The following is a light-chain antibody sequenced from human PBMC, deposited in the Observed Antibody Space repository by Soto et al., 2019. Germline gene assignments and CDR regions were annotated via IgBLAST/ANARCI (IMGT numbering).Light chain of an antibody. Sequence: QSVLPKPPPASAPPGQKVTMSCSGGSSNIKNYYVFWHQQLPGTAPKLLIYENDKRPSGIPDRFSGSKSGTSATLGITGLQTGDEADYYCGTWDSSLSIFVFGTGTKVTVL. CDR2: END. CDR1: SSNIKNYY. J-gene: IGLJ1*01. CDR3: GTWDSSLSIFV. V-gene: IGLV1-51*02.